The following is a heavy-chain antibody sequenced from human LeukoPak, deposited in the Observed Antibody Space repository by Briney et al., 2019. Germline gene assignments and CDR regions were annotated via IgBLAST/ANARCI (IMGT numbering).Heavy chain of an antibody. V-gene: IGHV1-2*02. CDR1: GYTFTGYY. D-gene: IGHD3-22*01. CDR3: ARPLYDSSGYYYLFDY. Sequence: ASVKISCKASGYTFTGYYMHWVRQAPGQGLEWMGWINPNSGGTNYAQKFQGRVTMTRDTSISTAYMELSRLRSDDTAVYYCARPLYDSSGYYYLFDYWGQGTLVTVSS. J-gene: IGHJ4*02. CDR2: INPNSGGT.